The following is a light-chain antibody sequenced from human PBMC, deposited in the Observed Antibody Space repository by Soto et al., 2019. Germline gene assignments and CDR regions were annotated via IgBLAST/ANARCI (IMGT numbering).Light chain of an antibody. J-gene: IGKJ5*01. CDR3: QQGYTSSST. Sequence: SSQYANVRDRVTITCRASQSIGKHLNWYQQKPGKAPKFLIYSVSSLQSGVPSRFSVSGSGTDFTLTINCLQPEDFATYFCQQGYTSSSTVGQGTRLEIK. V-gene: IGKV1-39*01. CDR2: SVS. CDR1: QSIGKH.